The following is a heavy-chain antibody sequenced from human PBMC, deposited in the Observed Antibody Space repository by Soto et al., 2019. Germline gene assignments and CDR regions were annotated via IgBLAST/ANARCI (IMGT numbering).Heavy chain of an antibody. Sequence: ASVKVSCKTSGYTFTSYDINWMRQATGQGLEWLGRMNPNNGDTGYAQKFQGRVTMTRDTSISTAYMELSSLRSEDTAVYFCARNRRETGDFDYWGQGTLVTVSS. D-gene: IGHD2-21*01. V-gene: IGHV1-8*01. J-gene: IGHJ4*02. CDR3: ARNRRETGDFDY. CDR1: GYTFTSYD. CDR2: MNPNNGDT.